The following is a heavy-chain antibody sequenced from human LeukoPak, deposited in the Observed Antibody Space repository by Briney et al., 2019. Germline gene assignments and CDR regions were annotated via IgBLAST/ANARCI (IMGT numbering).Heavy chain of an antibody. V-gene: IGHV1-2*02. CDR2: INPNSGGT. CDR1: GYTFTGYY. J-gene: IGHJ6*03. Sequence: ASVKVSCKASGYTFTGYYMHWVRQAPGQGLEWMGWINPNSGGTNYAQKFQGRGTMTRDTYISTAYMKLSRLRSDDTAVYYCARSSGLYYYYCMDVWGKGSTVTVSS. CDR3: ARSSGLYYYYCMDV. D-gene: IGHD6-19*01.